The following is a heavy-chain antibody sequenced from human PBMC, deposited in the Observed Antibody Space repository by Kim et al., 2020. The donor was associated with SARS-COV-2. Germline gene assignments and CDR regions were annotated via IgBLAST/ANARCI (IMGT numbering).Heavy chain of an antibody. CDR3: ATYLIAVAGTNYFDY. V-gene: IGHV3-30-3*01. Sequence: GGSLRLSCAASGFTFSSYAMHWVRQAPGKGLEWVAVISYDGSNKYYADSVKGRFTISRDNSKNTLYLQMNSLRAEDTAVYYCATYLIAVAGTNYFDYWGQGTLVTVSS. D-gene: IGHD6-19*01. J-gene: IGHJ4*02. CDR2: ISYDGSNK. CDR1: GFTFSSYA.